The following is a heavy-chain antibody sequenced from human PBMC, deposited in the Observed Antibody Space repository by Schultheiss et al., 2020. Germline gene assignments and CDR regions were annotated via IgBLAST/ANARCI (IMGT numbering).Heavy chain of an antibody. D-gene: IGHD6-19*01. J-gene: IGHJ3*02. Sequence: GGSLRLSCAASGFTFSSYAMSWVRQAPGKGLEWVSAISGSGGSTYYADSVKGRFTISRDNSKNTLYLQMNSLRAEDTAVYYCAKDTRSIAVAGTSYAFDIWGQGTMV. CDR2: ISGSGGST. CDR1: GFTFSSYA. V-gene: IGHV3-23*01. CDR3: AKDTRSIAVAGTSYAFDI.